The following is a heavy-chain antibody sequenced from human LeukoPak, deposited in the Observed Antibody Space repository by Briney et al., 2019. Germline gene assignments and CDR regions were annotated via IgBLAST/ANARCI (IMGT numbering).Heavy chain of an antibody. CDR2: ISPSGDTT. D-gene: IGHD5-18*01. V-gene: IGHV1-46*01. Sequence: ASVKVSCKASGYTFIIHYMHWVRQAPGQGPEWMGVISPSGDTTLYAQRFQGRLTMTRDTSTSTVYMDLSRLRSEDTAVYYCARGHAALVRLLDHWGQGTLVTVSS. J-gene: IGHJ4*02. CDR1: GYTFIIHY. CDR3: ARGHAALVRLLDH.